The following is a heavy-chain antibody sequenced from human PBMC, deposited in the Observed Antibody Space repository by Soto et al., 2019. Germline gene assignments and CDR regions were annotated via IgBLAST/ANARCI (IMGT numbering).Heavy chain of an antibody. CDR3: AKQIALGDY. CDR2: IYYRGST. Sequence: SETLCLTCTVADGSSSNYYCSWIRQPTGKGLEWIGYIYYRGSTNYNPSLKSRVTISVDTSKDPKTLKLSSVTARDTAGYCCAKQIALGDYRGQGALDHVFS. V-gene: IGHV4-59*03. J-gene: IGHJ4*02. CDR1: DGSSSNYY. D-gene: IGHD2-21*01.